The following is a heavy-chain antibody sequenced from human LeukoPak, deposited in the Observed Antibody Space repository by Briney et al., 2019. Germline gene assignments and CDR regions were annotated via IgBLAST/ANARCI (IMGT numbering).Heavy chain of an antibody. D-gene: IGHD3-10*01. CDR1: GFTVSNNY. V-gene: IGHV3-53*01. CDR2: IYSGGST. Sequence: GGSLRLTCAASGFTVSNNYLSWVGRAAGKGLEWVALIYSGGSTYYADSVKGRFTISRDNSKNTLHLQMNSLRAEDTAVYYCVRNSVDLGASGQGNPVTVSS. J-gene: IGHJ5*02. CDR3: VRNSVDLGA.